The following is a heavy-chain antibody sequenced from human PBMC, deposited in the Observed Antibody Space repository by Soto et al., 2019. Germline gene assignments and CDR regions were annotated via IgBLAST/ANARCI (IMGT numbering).Heavy chain of an antibody. Sequence: PSETLSLTCTVSGNSISTYYWGWIRQPPGRGLEWIGYIYYSGSTNYNPSLKSRATLSVDTSKNQFSLKLRSVTAADTAVYCCARGGTLGGADVWGPGTTVTVSS. CDR3: ARGGTLGGADV. D-gene: IGHD3-16*01. V-gene: IGHV4-59*01. J-gene: IGHJ6*02. CDR1: GNSISTYY. CDR2: IYYSGST.